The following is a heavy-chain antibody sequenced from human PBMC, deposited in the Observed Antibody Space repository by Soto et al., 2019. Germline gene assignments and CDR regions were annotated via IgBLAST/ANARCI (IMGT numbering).Heavy chain of an antibody. Sequence: EVQLVESGGGLVKPGGSLRLSCAASGFSFRTTCMAWVRQAPGKGLAWVGRIKSKSAGETTDYADPVKGRFTISRDDSKDTLYLHMDSLETGDTAVYYCSTGSPFSGSVFDYWGQGTLVTVSS. CDR1: GFSFRTTC. CDR3: STGSPFSGSVFDY. D-gene: IGHD1-26*01. V-gene: IGHV3-15*05. CDR2: IKSKSAGETT. J-gene: IGHJ4*02.